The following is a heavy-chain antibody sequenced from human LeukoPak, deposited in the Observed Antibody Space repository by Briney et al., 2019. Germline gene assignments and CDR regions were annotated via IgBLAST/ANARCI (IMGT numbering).Heavy chain of an antibody. CDR3: ARPYGGNSEFDY. Sequence: GESLRISCKGSGYSFTSYWISWVRQMPGKGLEWMGRIDPSDSYTNYSPSFQGHVTISADESISTAYLQWSSLKASDTAMYYCARPYGGNSEFDYWGQGTLVTVSS. CDR1: GYSFTSYW. J-gene: IGHJ4*02. CDR2: IDPSDSYT. D-gene: IGHD4-23*01. V-gene: IGHV5-10-1*01.